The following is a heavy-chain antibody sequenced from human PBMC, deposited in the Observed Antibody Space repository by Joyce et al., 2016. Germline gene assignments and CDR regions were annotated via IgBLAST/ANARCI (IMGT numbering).Heavy chain of an antibody. CDR2: ISYDGSNK. CDR1: GFTFNTYG. CDR3: AKPQGREYLGYCSGGSCYSLDY. V-gene: IGHV3-30*18. J-gene: IGHJ4*02. Sequence: QVQLVESGGGVVQPGRSLRLSCAASGFTFNTYGMHWVRQAPGKGLELVAVISYDGSNKSYANSGKGRFTISRDNSKNTLFLQMNSLTAEDTAVYYCAKPQGREYLGYCSGGSCYSLDYWGQGTLVTVSS. D-gene: IGHD2-15*01.